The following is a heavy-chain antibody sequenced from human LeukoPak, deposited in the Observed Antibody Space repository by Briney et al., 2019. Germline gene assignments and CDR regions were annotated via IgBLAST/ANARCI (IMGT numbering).Heavy chain of an antibody. J-gene: IGHJ4*02. CDR2: MNPNSGNT. CDR3: ARGRTWAAAGSDY. V-gene: IGHV1-8*03. D-gene: IGHD6-13*01. CDR1: GYTFTSYG. Sequence: GASVEVSCKASGYTFTSYGISRVRQAPGQGLEWMGWMNPNSGNTGYAQKFQGRVTITRNTSISTAYMELSSLRSEDTAVYYCARGRTWAAAGSDYWGQGTLVTVSS.